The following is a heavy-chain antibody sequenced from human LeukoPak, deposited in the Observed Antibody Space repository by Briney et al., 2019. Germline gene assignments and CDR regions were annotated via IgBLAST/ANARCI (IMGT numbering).Heavy chain of an antibody. D-gene: IGHD6-19*01. J-gene: IGHJ4*02. CDR3: ANAIIAVAGPFDY. CDR2: ISSSSSTT. Sequence: PGGSLRLSCAASGFTFSSYSMNWVRQAPGKGLEWVSYISSSSSTTYYADSVKGRFTISRDNAKNSLYLQMNSLRAEDTAVYYCANAIIAVAGPFDYWGQGTLVTVSS. V-gene: IGHV3-48*01. CDR1: GFTFSSYS.